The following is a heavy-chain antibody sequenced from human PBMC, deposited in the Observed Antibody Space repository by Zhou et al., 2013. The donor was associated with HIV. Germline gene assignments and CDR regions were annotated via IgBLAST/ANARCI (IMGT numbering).Heavy chain of an antibody. CDR1: GFTFTTYF. CDR2: SHYNDADRYIGGRT. J-gene: IGHJ6*02. CDR3: ARWAVAVTAHNYGMDV. Sequence: QVQVLQSGAVLKKPGASVTLSCTASGFTFTTYFVQWVRQAPGQGLEWVGISHYNDADRYIGGRTTYAQKFRDRVTMTTDKSTSTAYMELRSLRSDDTAVYYCARWAVAVTAHNYGMDVWGQGTTVTVSS. V-gene: IGHV1-46*01. D-gene: IGHD2-21*02.